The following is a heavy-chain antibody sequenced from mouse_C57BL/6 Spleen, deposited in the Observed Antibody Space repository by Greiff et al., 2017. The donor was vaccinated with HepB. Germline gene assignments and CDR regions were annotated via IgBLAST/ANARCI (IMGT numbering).Heavy chain of an antibody. Sequence: EVHLVESGGDLVKPGGSLKLSCAASGFTFSSYGMSWVRQTPDKRLEWVATISSGGSYTYYPDSVKGRFTISRDNAKNTLYLQMSSLKSEDTAMYYCARHGPITTVVAPVYFDYWGQGTTLTVSS. V-gene: IGHV5-6*01. J-gene: IGHJ2*01. CDR3: ARHGPITTVVAPVYFDY. CDR1: GFTFSSYG. D-gene: IGHD1-1*01. CDR2: ISSGGSYT.